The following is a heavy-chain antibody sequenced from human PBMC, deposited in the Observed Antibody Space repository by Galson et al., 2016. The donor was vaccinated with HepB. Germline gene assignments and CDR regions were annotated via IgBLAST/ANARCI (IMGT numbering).Heavy chain of an antibody. D-gene: IGHD3-22*01. Sequence: SETLSLTCAVSGASISSRDWWTWVRQPPGKGLEWIGEIHDRGTTNYNPSLQSRVAISVDRSKNQFYLELNSVTAADTAVYYCAREVWDHNSSGYDFWGPGTLVTVSS. J-gene: IGHJ4*02. CDR2: IHDRGTT. V-gene: IGHV4-4*02. CDR1: GASISSRDW. CDR3: AREVWDHNSSGYDF.